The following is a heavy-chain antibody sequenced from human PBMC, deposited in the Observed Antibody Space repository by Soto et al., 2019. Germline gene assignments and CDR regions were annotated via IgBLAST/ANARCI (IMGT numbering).Heavy chain of an antibody. CDR1: GYSFAGYW. CDR2: IDPSDSYT. V-gene: IGHV5-10-1*01. D-gene: IGHD7-27*01. CDR3: ARLGRWSYGMDV. J-gene: IGHJ6*02. Sequence: GESLKISCKGSGYSFAGYWITWVRQKPGKGLEWMGRIDPSDSYTNYSPSFQGHVTISADKSISTAYLQWSSLKASDTAMYYCARLGRWSYGMDVWGQGTTVTVSS.